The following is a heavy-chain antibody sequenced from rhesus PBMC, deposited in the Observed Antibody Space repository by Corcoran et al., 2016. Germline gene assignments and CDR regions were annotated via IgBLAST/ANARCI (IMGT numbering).Heavy chain of an antibody. CDR2: IYGCGSST. Sequence: QVQLQESGPGLVKPLETLSLTCAVSGGSISSNYWSWFRQAPGKGLGWIGYIYGCGSSTNYHPSLQSRVTLSVYTSKNQRSLKLSSVTAADTAVYYCARHEGRGYSYSRHFDYWGQGVLVTVSS. CDR1: GGSISSNY. V-gene: IGHV4S11*01. D-gene: IGHD5-12*01. CDR3: ARHEGRGYSYSRHFDY. J-gene: IGHJ4*01.